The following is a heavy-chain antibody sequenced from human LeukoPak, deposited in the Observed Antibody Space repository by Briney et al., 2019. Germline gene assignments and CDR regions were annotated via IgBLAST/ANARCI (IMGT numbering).Heavy chain of an antibody. V-gene: IGHV3-30*02. CDR1: GFTFSGSG. Sequence: GGSLRLSCAASGFTFSGSGMHWVRQAPGKGLEWVTFIRYDGSNKYYTDSVKGRLTISRDNSKNTRYLQMDSLRAEDTAVYYCARDYDFWSGYSSPTRGYFGYWGQGTLVTVSS. CDR3: ARDYDFWSGYSSPTRGYFGY. J-gene: IGHJ4*02. D-gene: IGHD3-3*01. CDR2: IRYDGSNK.